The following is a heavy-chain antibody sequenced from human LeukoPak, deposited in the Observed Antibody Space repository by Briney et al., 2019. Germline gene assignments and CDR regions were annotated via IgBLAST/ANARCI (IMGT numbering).Heavy chain of an antibody. CDR1: GDSISSSNYY. CDR3: ARLSLIPYFDY. D-gene: IGHD2-8*01. Sequence: SETLSLTCTVSGDSISSSNYYWGWIRQPPGKGLEWTGSIYYSGSTYYNPSLKSRVTISVDTSKSQFSLKLTSVTAADTAVFYCARLSLIPYFDYWGQGTLVTVSS. CDR2: IYYSGST. V-gene: IGHV4-39*01. J-gene: IGHJ4*02.